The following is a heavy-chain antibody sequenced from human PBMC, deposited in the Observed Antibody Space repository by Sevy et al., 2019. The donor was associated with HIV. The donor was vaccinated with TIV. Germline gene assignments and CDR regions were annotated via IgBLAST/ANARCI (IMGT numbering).Heavy chain of an antibody. CDR1: GYTFTGYY. CDR2: INPNSGGT. V-gene: IGHV1-2*02. D-gene: IGHD3-3*01. CDR3: ARDRNFWSGYSGGMDV. Sequence: ASVKVSCKASGYTFTGYYLHWVRQAPGQGLEWMGWINPNSGGTDYAQKFQDRVIMTRDTSINTAYMELSRLRSDDTAVYYCARDRNFWSGYSGGMDVWGQGTTVTVSS. J-gene: IGHJ6*02.